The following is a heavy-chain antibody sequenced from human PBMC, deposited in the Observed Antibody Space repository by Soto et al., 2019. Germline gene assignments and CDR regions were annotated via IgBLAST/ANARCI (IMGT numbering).Heavy chain of an antibody. D-gene: IGHD2-2*02. CDR3: AREYTTAFLDY. V-gene: IGHV4-59*01. Sequence: SETLSLTCTVSGGSISSYYWSWIRQPPGKGLEWIGYIYYSGSTNYNPSLKSRVTISVDTSKNQFSLELSNLTSEDTAVYYCAREYTTAFLDYWGQGTLVTVSS. J-gene: IGHJ4*02. CDR2: IYYSGST. CDR1: GGSISSYY.